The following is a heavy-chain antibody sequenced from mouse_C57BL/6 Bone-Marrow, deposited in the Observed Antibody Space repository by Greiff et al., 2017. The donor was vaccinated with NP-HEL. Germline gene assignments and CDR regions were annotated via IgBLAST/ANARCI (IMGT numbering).Heavy chain of an antibody. CDR2: IYPGDGDT. CDR3: ARSGYYTFAY. Sequence: QVQLQQSGAELVKPGASVKISCKASGYAFSSYWMYWVKQRPGKGLEWIGQIYPGDGDTNYNGKFKGKATLTADKSSSTAYMQLSSLTSEDSAVYFCARSGYYTFAYWGQGTLVTVSA. D-gene: IGHD3-1*01. V-gene: IGHV1-80*01. J-gene: IGHJ3*01. CDR1: GYAFSSYW.